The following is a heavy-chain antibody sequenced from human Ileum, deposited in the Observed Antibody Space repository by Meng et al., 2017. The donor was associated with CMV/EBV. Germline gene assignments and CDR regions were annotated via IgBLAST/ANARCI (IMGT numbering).Heavy chain of an antibody. J-gene: IGHJ4*02. CDR2: INNDGNTA. CDR1: GFTFRDYW. Sequence: GESLKISCAASGFTFRDYWMHWVRQSPGKGLVWVSRINNDGNTADYADSVKGRFTISRDNTKNTLYLQMNSLRDEDTAVYYCARPYTGASTLPFWGQGTLVTVSS. D-gene: IGHD1-26*01. CDR3: ARPYTGASTLPF. V-gene: IGHV3-74*01.